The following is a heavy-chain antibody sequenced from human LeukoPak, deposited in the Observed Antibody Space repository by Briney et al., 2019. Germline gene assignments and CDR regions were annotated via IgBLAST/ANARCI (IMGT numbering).Heavy chain of an antibody. Sequence: GGSLRLSCAASGFTFTSYAMNWVRQAPGKGLEWVSTISDSSGSTYYADSVKGRFTISRDNSKNTLDLQMNSLRAEDTAVYYCAKDLVGVPADAFDVWGQGTMVTVSS. CDR3: AKDLVGVPADAFDV. CDR1: GFTFTSYA. V-gene: IGHV3-23*01. CDR2: ISDSSGST. D-gene: IGHD2-2*01. J-gene: IGHJ3*01.